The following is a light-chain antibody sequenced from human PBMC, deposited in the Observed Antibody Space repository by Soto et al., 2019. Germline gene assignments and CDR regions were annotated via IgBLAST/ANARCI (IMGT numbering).Light chain of an antibody. CDR1: QSVSSY. Sequence: EIVLTQSPATLSLSPGERATLSCRASQSVSSYFAWYQQKPGQPPRLLIYDASNRATGIPARFSGSGSGTDFTPTISSLEPEDVAVYYCQQRGSWPRTFGQGTKLEIK. CDR2: DAS. CDR3: QQRGSWPRT. V-gene: IGKV3-11*01. J-gene: IGKJ2*01.